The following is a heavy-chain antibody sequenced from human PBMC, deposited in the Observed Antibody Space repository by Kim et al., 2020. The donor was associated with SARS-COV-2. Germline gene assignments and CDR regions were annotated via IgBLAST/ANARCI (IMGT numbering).Heavy chain of an antibody. J-gene: IGHJ6*02. CDR1: GGSVSSGSYY. D-gene: IGHD5-12*01. CDR2: IYYSGST. CDR3: ARDRGGYGDYYYYGMDV. V-gene: IGHV4-61*01. Sequence: SETLSLTCTVSGGSVSSGSYYWSWIRQPPGKGLEWIGYIYYSGSTNYNPSLKSRVTISVDTSKNQFSLKLSSVTAADTAVYYCARDRGGYGDYYYYGMDVWGQGTTVTVSS.